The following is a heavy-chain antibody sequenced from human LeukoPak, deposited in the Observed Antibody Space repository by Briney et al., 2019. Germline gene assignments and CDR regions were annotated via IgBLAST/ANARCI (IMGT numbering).Heavy chain of an antibody. Sequence: SETLSLTCTVSGGSINSYHWSWIRQPPGKGLEWIGYIHYSGSTNYNPSLRSRVSISVDTSKTQFSLKLSSVTAADTAVYFCARTLNWNYDYWGQGTLVTVSS. J-gene: IGHJ4*02. CDR2: IHYSGST. CDR1: GGSINSYH. CDR3: ARTLNWNYDY. V-gene: IGHV4-59*08. D-gene: IGHD1-7*01.